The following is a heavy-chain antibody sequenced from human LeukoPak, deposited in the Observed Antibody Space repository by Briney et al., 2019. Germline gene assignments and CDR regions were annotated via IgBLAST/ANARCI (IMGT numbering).Heavy chain of an antibody. V-gene: IGHV3-23*01. CDR1: GFTFSSYA. CDR3: AKEDYYGSGSRD. J-gene: IGHJ4*02. Sequence: GGSLRLSCAASGFTFSSYAMSGVPHAPEKGREWVSAISGSGGSTYYADSVKGRFTISSDNSKNTLYLQMNSLRAEDTAVYYCAKEDYYGSGSRDWGQGTLVTVSS. CDR2: ISGSGGST. D-gene: IGHD3-10*01.